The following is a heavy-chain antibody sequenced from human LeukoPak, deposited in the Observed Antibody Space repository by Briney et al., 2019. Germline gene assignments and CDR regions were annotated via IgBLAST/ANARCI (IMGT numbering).Heavy chain of an antibody. Sequence: GGSLRLSCAASGVTLSSYAMSWARQAPGKGLEWVSGISSSGSGGNTYYADSVKGRFTISRDNSKNTLYLQMNSLRAEDTAVYYCASTPYYYDSSGYYGHHDYWGQGTLVTVSS. D-gene: IGHD3-22*01. CDR2: ISSSGSGGNT. CDR1: GVTLSSYA. J-gene: IGHJ4*02. V-gene: IGHV3-23*01. CDR3: ASTPYYYDSSGYYGHHDY.